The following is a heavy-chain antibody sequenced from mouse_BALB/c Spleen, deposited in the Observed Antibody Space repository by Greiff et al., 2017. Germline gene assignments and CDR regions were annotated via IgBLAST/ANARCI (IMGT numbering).Heavy chain of an antibody. CDR2: ISSGGSYT. V-gene: IGHV5-6*02. Sequence: DVKLVESGGDLVKPGGSLKLSCAASGFTFSSYGMSWVRQTPDKRLEWVATISSGGSYTYYPDSVKGRFTISRDNAKNTLYLQMSSLKSEDTAMYYCARRDWFAYWGQGTLVTVSA. CDR3: ARRDWFAY. CDR1: GFTFSSYG. J-gene: IGHJ3*01.